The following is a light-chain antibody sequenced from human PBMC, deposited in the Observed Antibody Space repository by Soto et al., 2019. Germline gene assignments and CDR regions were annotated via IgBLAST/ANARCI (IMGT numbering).Light chain of an antibody. CDR3: AVWDDSLKGYV. V-gene: IGLV1-44*01. CDR1: SSNIGSNT. Sequence: QSVLTQPPSASGTPGQRVTISCSGSSSNIGSNTVNWYQHLPRAAPKLLIPSNNQRPSGVPDRFSGSQSGTSASLAISGLQAEDEADYYCAVWDDSLKGYVFVTGTKVTVL. J-gene: IGLJ1*01. CDR2: SNN.